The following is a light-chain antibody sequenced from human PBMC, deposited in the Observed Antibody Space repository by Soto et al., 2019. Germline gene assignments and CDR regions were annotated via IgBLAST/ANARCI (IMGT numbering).Light chain of an antibody. Sequence: QSALTQPASGSGSPEQSITISCTGTSSHVGGYNYVSWYQQHPGKAPKLLIYDVSNRPSGVSYRLSGSKSGNTASLTISGLQAEDEADYYCSSYTSSSTRVFGGGTKLTVL. CDR2: DVS. CDR3: SSYTSSSTRV. J-gene: IGLJ3*02. CDR1: SSHVGGYNY. V-gene: IGLV2-14*01.